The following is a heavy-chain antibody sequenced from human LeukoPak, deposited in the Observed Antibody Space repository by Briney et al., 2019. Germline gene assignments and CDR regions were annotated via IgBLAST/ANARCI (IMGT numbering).Heavy chain of an antibody. D-gene: IGHD2-15*01. V-gene: IGHV4-34*01. J-gene: IGHJ6*03. CDR3: ARMRGGGIGYSNYMDV. CDR2: IAHSGGT. CDR1: GGSFSDYF. Sequence: PSETLSLTCAVFGGSFSDYFWSWIRQPPGKGLEWIGEIAHSGGTNYNPSLKSRVTMSVDTSKNQFSLKLTSVTAADAAVYYCARMRGGGIGYSNYMDVWGKGTTVIVSS.